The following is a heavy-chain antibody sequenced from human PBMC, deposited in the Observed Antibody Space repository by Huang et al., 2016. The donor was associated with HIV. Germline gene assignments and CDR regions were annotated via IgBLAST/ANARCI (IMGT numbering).Heavy chain of an antibody. Sequence: QVRLVQSGAEVKKPGASLKVSCKADGDTFLRYDISWVREAPGQGLEWVGGIRRGVGDTRYAKRFQGRLTMTRDTSTSTAYMEVRSLGADDTAVYYCARDREFSSGWGWAGYYLDYWGQGTPVLVSS. CDR3: ARDREFSSGWGWAGYYLDY. CDR1: GDTFLRYD. J-gene: IGHJ4*02. D-gene: IGHD6-19*01. CDR2: IRRGVGDT. V-gene: IGHV1-18*04.